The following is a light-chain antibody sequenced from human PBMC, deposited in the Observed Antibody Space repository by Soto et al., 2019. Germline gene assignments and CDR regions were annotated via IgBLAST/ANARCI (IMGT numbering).Light chain of an antibody. CDR1: QSISSY. CDR2: AAS. CDR3: HQSSITLWT. V-gene: IGKV1-39*01. Sequence: DIQMTQSPSSMSASVGDRVTITCRARQSISSYLNWSQQKPGKAPKLLIYAASSLQSGVPLRFSGSGSGTDLTIPITSLQHADFEMYYCHQSSITLWTFCQGNNVAIK. J-gene: IGKJ1*01.